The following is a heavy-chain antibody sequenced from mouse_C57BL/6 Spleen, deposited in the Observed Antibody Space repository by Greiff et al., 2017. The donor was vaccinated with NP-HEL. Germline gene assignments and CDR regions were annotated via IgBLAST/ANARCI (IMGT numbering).Heavy chain of an antibody. CDR3: ARGYYGSSLSDY. Sequence: EVKLMESGGGLVKPGGSLKLSCAASGFTFSSYTMSWVRQTPEKRLEWVATISGGGGNTYYPDSVKGRFTISRDNAKNTLYLQMSSLRSEDTALYYCARGYYGSSLSDYWGQGTTLTVSS. J-gene: IGHJ2*01. CDR1: GFTFSSYT. V-gene: IGHV5-9*01. CDR2: ISGGGGNT. D-gene: IGHD1-1*01.